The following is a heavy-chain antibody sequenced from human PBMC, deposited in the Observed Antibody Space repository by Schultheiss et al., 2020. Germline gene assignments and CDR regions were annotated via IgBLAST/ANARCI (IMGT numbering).Heavy chain of an antibody. CDR1: GFTFSTYW. Sequence: GGSLRLSCAASGFTFSTYWMHWVRQAPGRGLVWVARINSDGSSTTYADSVKGRFTISRDNAKNTLYLQINSLRAEDTAVYYCARGTEDPAGIPPVGYWGQGTLVTVSS. CDR3: ARGTEDPAGIPPVGY. J-gene: IGHJ4*02. D-gene: IGHD6-13*01. CDR2: INSDGSST. V-gene: IGHV3-74*01.